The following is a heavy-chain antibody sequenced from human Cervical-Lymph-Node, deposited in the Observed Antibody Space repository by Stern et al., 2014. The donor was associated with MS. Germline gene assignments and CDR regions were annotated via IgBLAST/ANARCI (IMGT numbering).Heavy chain of an antibody. D-gene: IGHD3-22*01. CDR3: ARAYTYYSHSAAY. V-gene: IGHV1-69*01. J-gene: IGHJ4*02. CDR1: GGTFSSYE. Sequence: QVQLGQSGAEVKKPGSSVKVSCKASGGTFSSYEISWVRQAPGQGLAWMGGIIPTFDTPTYAQKFQDRVTISADESTSTAYMELSTLKSEDTAIYFCARAYTYYSHSAAYWGQGTLVTVSS. CDR2: IIPTFDTP.